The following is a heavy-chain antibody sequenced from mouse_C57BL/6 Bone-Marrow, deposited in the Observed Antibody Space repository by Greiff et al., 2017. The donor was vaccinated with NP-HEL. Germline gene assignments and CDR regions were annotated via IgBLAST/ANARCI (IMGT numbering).Heavy chain of an antibody. CDR2: IYPGSGST. D-gene: IGHD2-3*01. CDR3: ARSYDGYYGGYWYYFDY. V-gene: IGHV1-55*01. Sequence: VQLQQPGAELVKPGASVKMSCKASGYTFTSYWITWVKQRPGQGLEWIGDIYPGSGSTNYNEKFKSKATLTVDKSSSTAYMQFSSLTSEDSAIYYGARSYDGYYGGYWYYFDYWGQGTTLTVSS. CDR1: GYTFTSYW. J-gene: IGHJ2*01.